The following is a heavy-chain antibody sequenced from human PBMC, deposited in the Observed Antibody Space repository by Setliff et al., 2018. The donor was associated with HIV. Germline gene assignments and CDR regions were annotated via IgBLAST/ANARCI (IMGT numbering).Heavy chain of an antibody. CDR2: INTGNGNT. D-gene: IGHD3-22*01. CDR3: ARTLTYYFDGSFSSGPADY. Sequence: ASVKVSCKASGYTFTNYAIHWVRQAPGQRLEWMGWINTGNGNTRLSQKFQGRVTISRDTSASTAYVELYSLTSEDTAVYYCARTLTYYFDGSFSSGPADYWGLGTLVTVSS. CDR1: GYTFTNYA. J-gene: IGHJ4*02. V-gene: IGHV1-3*04.